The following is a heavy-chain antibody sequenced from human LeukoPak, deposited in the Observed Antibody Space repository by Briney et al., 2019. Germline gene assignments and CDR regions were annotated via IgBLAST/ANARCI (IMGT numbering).Heavy chain of an antibody. V-gene: IGHV3-21*01. CDR2: ISGSSSYI. CDR1: GFTFSSYS. J-gene: IGHJ4*02. Sequence: PGGSPRLSCAASGFTFSSYSMNWVRQAPGKGVEWVSSISGSSSYIYYADSVKGRFTISRDNAKNSLYLQMNSLRAEDTAVYYCARLYCSGGSCYFFDYWGQGTLVTVSS. D-gene: IGHD2-15*01. CDR3: ARLYCSGGSCYFFDY.